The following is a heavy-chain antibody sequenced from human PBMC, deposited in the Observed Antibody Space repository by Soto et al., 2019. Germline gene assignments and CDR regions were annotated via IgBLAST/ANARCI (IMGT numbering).Heavy chain of an antibody. CDR2: INDDGSHT. V-gene: IGHV3-74*01. Sequence: PGGSLRLSCAASGFTFSMYWMHWVRQVPGKGPEWVSRINDDGSHTNYADSVKGRFTISRDNAKNTLYLQMNDLRAEDTAVYYCTRGPRSTSTGTGAFWGQGXLVTVSS. D-gene: IGHD1-1*01. CDR3: TRGPRSTSTGTGAF. CDR1: GFTFSMYW. J-gene: IGHJ4*02.